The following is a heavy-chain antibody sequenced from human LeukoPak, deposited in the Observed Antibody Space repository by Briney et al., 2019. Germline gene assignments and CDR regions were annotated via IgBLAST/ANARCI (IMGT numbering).Heavy chain of an antibody. J-gene: IGHJ3*02. CDR2: IYTSGST. Sequence: SETMSLTCTVSGGSISSYYWSWIRQPAGKGLEWIGRIYTSGSTNYNPSLKSRVTMSVDTSKNQFSLKLSSMTAADTAVYYCARDNVGSRAFDIWGQGTMVTVSS. D-gene: IGHD2-2*01. CDR1: GGSISSYY. CDR3: ARDNVGSRAFDI. V-gene: IGHV4-4*07.